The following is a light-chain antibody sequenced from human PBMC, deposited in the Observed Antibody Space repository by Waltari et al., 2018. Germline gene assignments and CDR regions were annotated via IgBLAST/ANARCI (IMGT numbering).Light chain of an antibody. CDR3: QQSVA. CDR2: KAS. CDR1: QSISSW. J-gene: IGKJ1*01. V-gene: IGKV1-5*03. Sequence: DIQMTQSPSTLSASVGDRVTITCRDSQSISSWLAWYQQKPGKAPKLLIYKASSLESGVPSRFSGSGSGTEFTLTISSLQPDDFATYYCQQSVAFGQGTKVEIK.